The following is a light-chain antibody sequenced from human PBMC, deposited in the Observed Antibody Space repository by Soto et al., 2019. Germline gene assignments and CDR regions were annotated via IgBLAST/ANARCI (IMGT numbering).Light chain of an antibody. CDR3: QQYYSTPLT. V-gene: IGKV4-1*01. CDR1: QSVLYSSNNKNY. CDR2: WAS. Sequence: DIVMTQSPDSLAVSLGERATINCKSSQSVLYSSNNKNYLAWYQQKPGQPPKLLIYWASTRESGVPDRFSGSGSGTDFTQTISSLQAEDVAVYYCQQYYSTPLTFGGGTKVEIK. J-gene: IGKJ4*01.